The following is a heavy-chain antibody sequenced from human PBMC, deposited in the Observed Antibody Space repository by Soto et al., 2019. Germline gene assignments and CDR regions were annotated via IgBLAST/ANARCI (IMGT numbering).Heavy chain of an antibody. CDR2: ISAHNGNT. D-gene: IGHD6-6*01. CDR1: GYTFTSYG. Sequence: LEQSGAEVKKPGASVKVSCKASGYTFTSYGITWVRQAPGQGLEWMGWISAHNGNTDYAQKLQGRVIVTRDTSTSTAYMELRSLRSDDTAVYYCARGRDGDYWGQGALVTVSS. V-gene: IGHV1-18*01. CDR3: ARGRDGDY. J-gene: IGHJ4*02.